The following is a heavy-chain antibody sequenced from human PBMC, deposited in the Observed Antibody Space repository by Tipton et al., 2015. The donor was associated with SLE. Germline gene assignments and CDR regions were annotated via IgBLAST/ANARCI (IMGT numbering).Heavy chain of an antibody. CDR1: GGSIRIHY. V-gene: IGHV4-59*11. D-gene: IGHD3-9*01. Sequence: GLVKPSETLSLTCTVSGGSIRIHYWSWIRQPPGKGLEWIGYIYYSGSTNYNPSLKSRVTISVATSKNQFSLKLSSVTAADTAVYYCARLGPHFVWLLYGYFQHWGQGTLVTVSS. CDR3: ARLGPHFVWLLYGYFQH. CDR2: IYYSGST. J-gene: IGHJ1*01.